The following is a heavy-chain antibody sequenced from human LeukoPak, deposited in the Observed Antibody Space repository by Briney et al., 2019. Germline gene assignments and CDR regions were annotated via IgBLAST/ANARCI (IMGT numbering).Heavy chain of an antibody. CDR2: ISSSGSTI. Sequence: GGSLRLSCAASGFTFSDYYMSWIRQAPGKGLEWVSYISSSGSTIYYADSVKGRFTISRDNSKNTLYLQMNSLRAEDTAVYYCARDLGVTPYRVYYYYYGMDVWGQGTTVTVSS. D-gene: IGHD4-23*01. CDR1: GFTFSDYY. CDR3: ARDLGVTPYRVYYYYYGMDV. J-gene: IGHJ6*02. V-gene: IGHV3-11*04.